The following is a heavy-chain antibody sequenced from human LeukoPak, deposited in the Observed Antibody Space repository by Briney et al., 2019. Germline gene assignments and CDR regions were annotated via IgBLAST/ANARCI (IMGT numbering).Heavy chain of an antibody. CDR2: IEKDGSEK. CDR1: GLFFNDVW. D-gene: IGHD2-8*02. J-gene: IGHJ4*02. V-gene: IGHV3-7*01. CDR3: AAGYGWLTDF. Sequence: QPGGSLRLSCAGTGLFFNDVWMNWFRQAPGKGLEWVANIEKDGSEKNYVDSVKGRFTISRDNAKNSLHLEMNSLRGEDTAVYYCAAGYGWLTDFWGQGTLVTVSS.